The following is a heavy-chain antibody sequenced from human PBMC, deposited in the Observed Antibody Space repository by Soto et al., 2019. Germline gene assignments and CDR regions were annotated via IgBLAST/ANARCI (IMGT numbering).Heavy chain of an antibody. Sequence: GGSLRLSCAASGFTFSSYWMIWVRQAPGKGLEWVANIKQDGSEKYYVDSVKGRFTISRDNAKNSLYLQMNSLRAEDTAVYYCARDRYSSVEMATTGFDYWGQGTLVTVSS. V-gene: IGHV3-7*01. CDR1: GFTFSSYW. CDR3: ARDRYSSVEMATTGFDY. CDR2: IKQDGSEK. J-gene: IGHJ4*02. D-gene: IGHD5-12*01.